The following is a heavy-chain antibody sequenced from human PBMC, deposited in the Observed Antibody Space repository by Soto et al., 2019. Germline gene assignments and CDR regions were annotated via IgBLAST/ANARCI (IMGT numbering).Heavy chain of an antibody. CDR2: MNPNSGNT. V-gene: IGHV1-8*01. CDR3: ARGTWAKQLFNYYGMDV. J-gene: IGHJ6*02. D-gene: IGHD6-13*01. Sequence: ASVKVSCKASGYTFTSYDINWVRQATGQGLEWMGWMNPNSGNTGYAQKFQGRVTMTRNTSISTAYMELSSLRSEDTAVYYCARGTWAKQLFNYYGMDVWGQGTTVTVSS. CDR1: GYTFTSYD.